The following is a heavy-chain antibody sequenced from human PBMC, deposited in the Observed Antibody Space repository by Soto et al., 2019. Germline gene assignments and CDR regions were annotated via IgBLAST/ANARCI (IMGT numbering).Heavy chain of an antibody. Sequence: GGSLRLSCAASGFRFRNYWMTWVRQPPGKGLEWVANIKQDGSEKYYVDSVEGRFTISRDNAKNSLFLQMNSLGVDDTATYFCAGSIDGLEARWGQGTLVTVSS. CDR2: IKQDGSEK. D-gene: IGHD3-10*01. CDR1: GFRFRNYW. CDR3: AGSIDGLEAR. J-gene: IGHJ4*02. V-gene: IGHV3-7*01.